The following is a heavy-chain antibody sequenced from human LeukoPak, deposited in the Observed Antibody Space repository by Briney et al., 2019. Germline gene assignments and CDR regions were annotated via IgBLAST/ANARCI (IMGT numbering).Heavy chain of an antibody. Sequence: GGSLRLSCAASGFTFSSYGMHWVRQAPGKGLEWVAVTWYDGSNKYYADSVKGRFTISRDNSKNMLYLQMNSLRAEDTAVYYCARDRHPYYSYGDPIADYWGQGTLVTVSS. J-gene: IGHJ4*02. V-gene: IGHV3-33*01. CDR3: ARDRHPYYSYGDPIADY. CDR2: TWYDGSNK. CDR1: GFTFSSYG. D-gene: IGHD4-17*01.